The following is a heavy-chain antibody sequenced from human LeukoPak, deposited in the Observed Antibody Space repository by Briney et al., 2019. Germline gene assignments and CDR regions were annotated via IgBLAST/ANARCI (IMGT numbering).Heavy chain of an antibody. Sequence: GGSLRLSCAASGFTFSSYSMNWVRQAPGKGLEWVSSISSSSYIYYADSVKGRFTISRDNATNSLYLQMNSLRAEDTAVYYCARDKCSGGSCYDYWGQGTLVTVSS. CDR1: GFTFSSYS. V-gene: IGHV3-21*01. D-gene: IGHD2-15*01. J-gene: IGHJ4*02. CDR3: ARDKCSGGSCYDY. CDR2: ISSSSYI.